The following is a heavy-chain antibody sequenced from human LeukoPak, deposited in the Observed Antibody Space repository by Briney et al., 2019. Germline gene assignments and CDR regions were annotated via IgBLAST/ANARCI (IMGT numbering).Heavy chain of an antibody. V-gene: IGHV3-11*01. Sequence: KSGGSLRLSCAASGFTFSDYYMTWIRQAPGKGLEWISYISGVASDIYYADSVKGRFTISRDDAKNSVYLQMNSLRVEDTAIYYCAREQWYRFDTWGQGALVTVSS. J-gene: IGHJ5*02. CDR1: GFTFSDYY. CDR3: AREQWYRFDT. CDR2: ISGVASDI. D-gene: IGHD2-2*01.